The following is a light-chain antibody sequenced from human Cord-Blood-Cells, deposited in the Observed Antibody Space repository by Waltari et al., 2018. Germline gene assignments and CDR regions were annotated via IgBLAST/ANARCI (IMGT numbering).Light chain of an antibody. CDR2: DAS. V-gene: IGKV1-33*01. Sequence: DIQMTQSPSSLSASVGDRVTITCQASQDISNYLNWYQQKPGKAPKLLIYDASNLETGVPSRFSGSGSGTDFTFTISSLQPEDIATYYCQQYDNLSYTFGQGTKLKIK. J-gene: IGKJ2*01. CDR3: QQYDNLSYT. CDR1: QDISNY.